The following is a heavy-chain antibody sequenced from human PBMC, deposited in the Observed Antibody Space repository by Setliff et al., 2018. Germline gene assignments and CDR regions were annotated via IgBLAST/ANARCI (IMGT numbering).Heavy chain of an antibody. CDR1: GGSTNNGDLY. CDR2: IYYDGTT. CDR3: ARNPASFQYSFDH. Sequence: SETLSLTCTVSGGSTNNGDLYWGWIRQPPGKGPEWLGTIYYDGTTHYNPSLKSRVTISVDTTKNQFSLKLTSVTVADTAVYYCARNPASFQYSFDHWGRGTLGTV. D-gene: IGHD6-6*01. J-gene: IGHJ2*01. V-gene: IGHV4-39*07.